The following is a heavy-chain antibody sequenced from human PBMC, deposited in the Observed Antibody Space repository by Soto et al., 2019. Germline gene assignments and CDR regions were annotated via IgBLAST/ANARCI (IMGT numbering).Heavy chain of an antibody. Sequence: PSGTLSLTCSVSGDSISNSRFYWAWIRQPPGEGLEWIGSIYHTGNAYYNPSLKSRVTISVGTSKNQFSLKLTSVTAADAALYYCARDFFDSSDYTTNWFDPWGQGTLVTSPQ. J-gene: IGHJ5*02. CDR2: IYHTGNA. V-gene: IGHV4-39*01. CDR1: GDSISNSRFY. D-gene: IGHD3-22*01. CDR3: ARDFFDSSDYTTNWFDP.